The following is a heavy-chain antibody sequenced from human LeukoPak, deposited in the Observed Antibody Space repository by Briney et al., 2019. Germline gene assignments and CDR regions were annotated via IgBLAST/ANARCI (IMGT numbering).Heavy chain of an antibody. CDR3: ARQIVVVPRVAFDI. D-gene: IGHD2-2*01. J-gene: IGHJ3*02. Sequence: SETLSLTCAVSGCSISSGYYWGWIRQPPGKGLEWIGSIYHSGSTYYNPSLKSRVTISVDTSKNQFSLKLSSVTAADTAVYYCARQIVVVPRVAFDIWGQGTMVTVSS. CDR1: GCSISSGYY. V-gene: IGHV4-38-2*01. CDR2: IYHSGST.